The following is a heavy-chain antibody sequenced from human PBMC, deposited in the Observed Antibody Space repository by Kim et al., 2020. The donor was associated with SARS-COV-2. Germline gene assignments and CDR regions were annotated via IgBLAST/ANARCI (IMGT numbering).Heavy chain of an antibody. D-gene: IGHD2-8*02. J-gene: IGHJ5*02. CDR3: ARAGGVGGWCDP. V-gene: IGHV3-30*15. Sequence: AESVKGRVTISRDNYKNTRYLQMSSVRAEDTAVYYCARAGGVGGWCDPWGQGTLVTVSA.